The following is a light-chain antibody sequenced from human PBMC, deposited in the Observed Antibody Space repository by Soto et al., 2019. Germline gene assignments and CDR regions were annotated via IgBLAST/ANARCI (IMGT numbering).Light chain of an antibody. V-gene: IGKV3-20*01. CDR3: QQYGSSPGT. J-gene: IGKJ1*01. CDR1: QSVSSSY. Sequence: EIVLTQSPGTLTLYPGERATLSCGASQSVSSSYLAWYQQKPGQAPRLLIYGASSRATGIPDRFSGSGSGTDFTLTIRRLEPEDFAVYYCQQYGSSPGTFGQGTKADIK. CDR2: GAS.